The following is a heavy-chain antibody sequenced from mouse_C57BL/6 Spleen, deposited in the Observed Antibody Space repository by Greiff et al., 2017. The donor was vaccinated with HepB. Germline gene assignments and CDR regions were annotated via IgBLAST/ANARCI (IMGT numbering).Heavy chain of an antibody. CDR3: ARGYYGTGDFDV. CDR1: GYTFTSYW. V-gene: IGHV1-69*01. D-gene: IGHD1-2*01. Sequence: QVQLQQPGAELVMPGASVKLSCKASGYTFTSYWMHWVKQRPGQGLEWIGEIDPSDSYTNYNQKFKGKSTLTVDKSSSTAYMQLSSLTSEDSAVYYCARGYYGTGDFDVWGTGTTVTVSS. J-gene: IGHJ1*03. CDR2: IDPSDSYT.